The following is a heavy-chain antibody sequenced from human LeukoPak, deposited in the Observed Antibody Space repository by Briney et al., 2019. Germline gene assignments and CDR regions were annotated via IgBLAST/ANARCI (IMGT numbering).Heavy chain of an antibody. CDR3: ARVALAAARPRYYYFDY. CDR1: GYTFTSYY. V-gene: IGHV1-2*06. D-gene: IGHD6-6*01. Sequence: GASVKVSCKASGYTFTSYYMHWVRQAPGQGLEWMGRINPNSGGTNYAQKFQGRVTMTRDTSISTAYMELSRLGSDDTAVYYCARVALAAARPRYYYFDYWGQGTLVTVSS. J-gene: IGHJ4*02. CDR2: INPNSGGT.